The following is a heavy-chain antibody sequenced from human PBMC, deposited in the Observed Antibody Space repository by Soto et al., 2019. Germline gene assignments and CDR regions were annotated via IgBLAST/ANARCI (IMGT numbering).Heavy chain of an antibody. J-gene: IGHJ6*01. Sequence: QVQLQQWGAGLLKPSETLSLTCAVYGGSFSGYYWSWIRQPPGKGLEWIGEINHSGSTNYNPSLKSRVTISVDTSKNQFSLKLSSVTAADTAVYYCARALGYCSSTSCYTRRYYYYGMDVW. V-gene: IGHV4-34*01. D-gene: IGHD2-2*02. CDR3: ARALGYCSSTSCYTRRYYYYGMDV. CDR1: GGSFSGYY. CDR2: INHSGST.